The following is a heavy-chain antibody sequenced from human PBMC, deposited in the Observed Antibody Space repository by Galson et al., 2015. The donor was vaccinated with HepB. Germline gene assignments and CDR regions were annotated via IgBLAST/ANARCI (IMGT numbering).Heavy chain of an antibody. V-gene: IGHV1-69*04. D-gene: IGHD2-15*01. CDR3: ARSYCSGGSCYSTIQPFDY. J-gene: IGHJ4*02. CDR2: IIHILSIA. CDR1: GGTFSSYA. Sequence: SVNVSCKASGGTFSSYAISWVRQAPGQALERMGRIIHILSIATYAPKFHGRVTITEDKSTSTAYMELSSLRSEDTAVYYCARSYCSGGSCYSTIQPFDYWGQGTLVTVSP.